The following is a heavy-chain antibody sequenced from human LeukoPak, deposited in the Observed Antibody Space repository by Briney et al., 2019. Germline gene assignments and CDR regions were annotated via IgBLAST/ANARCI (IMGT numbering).Heavy chain of an antibody. V-gene: IGHV4-59*01. CDR1: GGSISSYY. D-gene: IGHD2-21*01. Sequence: SETLSHTCTVSGGSISSYYWSWIRQPPGKGLEWIGYIYYSGGTNYNPSLKSRVTISVDTSKNQFSLKLSSVTAADTAVYYCARDRLIFDYWGQGTLVTVSS. CDR3: ARDRLIFDY. J-gene: IGHJ4*02. CDR2: IYYSGGT.